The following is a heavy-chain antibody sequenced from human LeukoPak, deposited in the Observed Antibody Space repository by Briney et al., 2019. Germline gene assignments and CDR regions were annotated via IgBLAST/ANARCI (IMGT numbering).Heavy chain of an antibody. J-gene: IGHJ4*02. CDR3: AKDYYGSGSLFDY. V-gene: IGHV3-23*01. CDR2: ISASGDVT. D-gene: IGHD3-10*01. Sequence: GGSLRLSCEASRFSFSTYPMGWVRRAPGKGLEWVSGISASGDVTFHADSVKGRFTISRDNSKNTLYLQMNSLRAEDTAVYYCAKDYYGSGSLFDYWGQGTLVTVSS. CDR1: RFSFSTYP.